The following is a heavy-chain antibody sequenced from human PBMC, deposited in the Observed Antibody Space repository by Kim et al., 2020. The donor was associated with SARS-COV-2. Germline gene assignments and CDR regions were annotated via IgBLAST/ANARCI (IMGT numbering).Heavy chain of an antibody. CDR2: IYYRGDT. Sequence: SETLSLTCAVSGESFSGYYWNWIRQPPGKGLEWIGYIYYRGDTTYNPSFKTRVTMSLDTTTNQFSLKLQSVTVADTAAYFCARVETVSRNAYYFDSWGEG. D-gene: IGHD2-21*02. J-gene: IGHJ4*02. CDR3: ARVETVSRNAYYFDS. V-gene: IGHV4-34*01. CDR1: GESFSGYY.